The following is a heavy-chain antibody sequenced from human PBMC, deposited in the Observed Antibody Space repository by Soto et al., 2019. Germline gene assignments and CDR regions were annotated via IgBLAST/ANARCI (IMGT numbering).Heavy chain of an antibody. V-gene: IGHV4-34*01. D-gene: IGHD6-19*01. Sequence: TLSLTCTVSGGSTSSYYWSWIRQPPGKGLEWIGEINHSGSTNYNPSLKSRVTISVDTSKNQFSLKLSSVTAADTAVYYCARGRKQWPMAEYFQHWGQGTLVTV. CDR3: ARGRKQWPMAEYFQH. CDR1: GGSTSSYY. CDR2: INHSGST. J-gene: IGHJ1*01.